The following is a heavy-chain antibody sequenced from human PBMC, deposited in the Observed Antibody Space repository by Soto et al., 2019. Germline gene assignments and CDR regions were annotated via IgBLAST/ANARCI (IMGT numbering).Heavy chain of an antibody. J-gene: IGHJ4*02. Sequence: SETLSLTCTVSGGSISSYYWSWIRQPPGKGLEWIGYIYYSGTTSYNPSLNSRVTMSVDTSKNQFSLKVNSVTAADTAVYYCARESYYGSGATVVAYWGQGTLVTVSS. D-gene: IGHD3-10*01. CDR1: GGSISSYY. V-gene: IGHV4-59*01. CDR2: IYYSGTT. CDR3: ARESYYGSGATVVAY.